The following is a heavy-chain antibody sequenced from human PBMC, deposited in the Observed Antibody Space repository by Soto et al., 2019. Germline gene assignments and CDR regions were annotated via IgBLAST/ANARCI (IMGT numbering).Heavy chain of an antibody. V-gene: IGHV1-8*01. CDR1: GYTFTSYD. Sequence: QVQLVQSGAAMKKPGASVKVSCRASGYTFTSYDINWVRQATGQGFEWMGWINPNTGYTDYAQKFQGRVTMTGNTSIKTAYMELSSLRSEDTAVYYCVRGRVMITFGVVIVIDYWGQGSPVTVSS. J-gene: IGHJ4*02. CDR2: INPNTGYT. CDR3: VRGRVMITFGVVIVIDY. D-gene: IGHD3-16*02.